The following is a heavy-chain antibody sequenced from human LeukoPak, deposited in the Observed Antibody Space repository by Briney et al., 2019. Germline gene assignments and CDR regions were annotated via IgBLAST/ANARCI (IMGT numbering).Heavy chain of an antibody. D-gene: IGHD2-2*01. Sequence: SVKVSCKASRGTFSSYAISRVRQAPGQGLEWMGGIIPIFGTANYAQKFQGRVTITADKSTSTAYMELSSLRSEDTAVYYCARGARDCSSTSCPSALFDYWGQGTLVTVSS. V-gene: IGHV1-69*06. CDR2: IIPIFGTA. J-gene: IGHJ4*02. CDR3: ARGARDCSSTSCPSALFDY. CDR1: RGTFSSYA.